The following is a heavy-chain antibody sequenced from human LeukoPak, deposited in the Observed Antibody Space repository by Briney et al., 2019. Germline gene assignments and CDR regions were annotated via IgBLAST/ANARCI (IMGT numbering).Heavy chain of an antibody. CDR1: GYTFTSHD. CDR2: MNPNSGNT. Sequence: ASVKVSCKASGYTFTSHDINWVRQATGQGLEWMGWMNPNSGNTGYAQKFQGRVTMTRNTSISTAYMELSSLRSEDTAVYYCARPFTSHWKHDAFDIWGQGTMVTVSS. J-gene: IGHJ3*02. V-gene: IGHV1-8*01. D-gene: IGHD1-1*01. CDR3: ARPFTSHWKHDAFDI.